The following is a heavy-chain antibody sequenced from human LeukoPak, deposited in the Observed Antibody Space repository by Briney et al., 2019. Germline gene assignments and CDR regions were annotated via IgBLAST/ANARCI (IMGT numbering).Heavy chain of an antibody. Sequence: SETLSLTCGVSGGSIDITNYWSWVRQAPGKGLEWIGEIAHDGTINYNPSLRSRVAMSLDRANNQFSLKLTSVTAADTAVYYCSRAGTGFNIPGAYWGQGTLVTVSS. CDR2: IAHDGTI. V-gene: IGHV4/OR15-8*01. J-gene: IGHJ4*02. D-gene: IGHD1-14*01. CDR3: SRAGTGFNIPGAY. CDR1: GGSIDITNY.